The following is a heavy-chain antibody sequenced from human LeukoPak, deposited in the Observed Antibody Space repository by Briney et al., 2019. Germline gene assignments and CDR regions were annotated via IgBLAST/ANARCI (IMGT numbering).Heavy chain of an antibody. V-gene: IGHV3-7*03. J-gene: IGHJ4*02. CDR1: GFTFSSYW. Sequence: GGSLRLSCAASGFTFSSYWMSWVRQAPGKGLEWVANIKQDGSEKYYVDSVKGRFTISRDNAKNSLYLQMNSLRAEDTALYYCAKGNMGAENIDYWGQGTLVTVSS. D-gene: IGHD1-26*01. CDR3: AKGNMGAENIDY. CDR2: IKQDGSEK.